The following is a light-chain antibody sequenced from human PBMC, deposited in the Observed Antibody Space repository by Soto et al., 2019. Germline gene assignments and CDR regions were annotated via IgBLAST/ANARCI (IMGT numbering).Light chain of an antibody. CDR3: AAWDDSLSVVV. Sequence: QSVLTQPPSASGTPGQRVTISCSGSSSNIGSNYVYWYQQIPGTAPKLLIYRNNQRPSGVPDRFSGSKSGTSASLAISGLRSEDEADYSCAAWDDSLSVVVFGGGTKLTVL. CDR2: RNN. J-gene: IGLJ2*01. CDR1: SSNIGSNY. V-gene: IGLV1-47*01.